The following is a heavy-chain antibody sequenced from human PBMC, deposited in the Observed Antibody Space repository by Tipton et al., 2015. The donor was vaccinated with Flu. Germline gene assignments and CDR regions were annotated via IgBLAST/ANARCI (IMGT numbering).Heavy chain of an antibody. CDR3: ARDGAYCGGDCFSDAFDI. V-gene: IGHV5-51*01. Sequence: VQLVQSGAEVKKPGESLKISCKGSGYSFTSYWIGWVRQMPGKGLEWMGIIYPGDSDTRYSPSFQGQVTISADKSISTAYLQWSSLKASDTAMYYCARDGAYCGGDCFSDAFDIWGQGTMVTVSS. J-gene: IGHJ3*02. CDR2: IYPGDSDT. CDR1: GYSFTSYW. D-gene: IGHD2-21*02.